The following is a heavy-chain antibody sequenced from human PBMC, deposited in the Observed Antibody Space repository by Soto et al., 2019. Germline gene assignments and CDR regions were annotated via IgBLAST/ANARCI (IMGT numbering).Heavy chain of an antibody. CDR1: GGSISTITDY. CDR3: ARATYRRSWHWFEP. Sequence: SETLSLTCTVSGGSISTITDYWGWIRQPPGKELEWIGTIYYSGSTYYNPSLKSRVILSIDTSKNQFSLKLTSVIAAGSATYYCARATYRRSWHWFEPWGQGTLVTVSS. CDR2: IYYSGST. D-gene: IGHD1-26*01. V-gene: IGHV4-39*01. J-gene: IGHJ5*02.